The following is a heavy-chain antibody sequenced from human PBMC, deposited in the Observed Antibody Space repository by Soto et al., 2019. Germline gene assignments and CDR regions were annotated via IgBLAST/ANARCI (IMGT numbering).Heavy chain of an antibody. V-gene: IGHV1-8*01. D-gene: IGHD5-18*01. CDR3: ARSHSYGWNDY. CDR1: GYTFTNYD. CDR2: VNPNSGYT. J-gene: IGHJ4*02. Sequence: QVQLVQSGAEVKKPGASVTVSCKASGYTFTNYDITWVRQAAGQGLEWVGWVNPNSGYTAYAQKFVGRVTMTRNTPLRTAYMELSSLTSGDTAVYYCARSHSYGWNDYWGQGTLVTVS.